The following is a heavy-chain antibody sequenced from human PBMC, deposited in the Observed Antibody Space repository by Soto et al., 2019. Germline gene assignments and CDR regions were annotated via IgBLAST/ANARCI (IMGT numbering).Heavy chain of an antibody. CDR3: ARYPGDLLTGYSSGLDV. D-gene: IGHD3-9*01. CDR1: GYSVTSHW. V-gene: IGHV5-51*01. CDR2: IYPGDADT. J-gene: IGHJ6*02. Sequence: GESLKISCKGSGYSVTSHWIAWVRQMPGKALEWMGIIYPGDADTRYSPSFQGQVIFSVDKSISTAYLQWSSLKASDTAMYYCARYPGDLLTGYSSGLDVWGQGTTVTVSS.